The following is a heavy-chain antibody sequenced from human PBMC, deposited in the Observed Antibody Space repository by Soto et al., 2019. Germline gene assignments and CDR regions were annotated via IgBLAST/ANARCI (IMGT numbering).Heavy chain of an antibody. J-gene: IGHJ4*02. CDR3: ARGFGGSSWNSPWYYFDY. V-gene: IGHV4-39*07. Sequence: SETLSLTCTVSGGSISSGGYYWSWIRKPPVKGLEWIGEINHSGSTNYNPSLKSRVTISVDTSKKPFSLKLSSVTAADTAVYYCARGFGGSSWNSPWYYFDYWGQGTLVTVSS. CDR2: INHSGST. D-gene: IGHD6-13*01. CDR1: GGSISSGGYY.